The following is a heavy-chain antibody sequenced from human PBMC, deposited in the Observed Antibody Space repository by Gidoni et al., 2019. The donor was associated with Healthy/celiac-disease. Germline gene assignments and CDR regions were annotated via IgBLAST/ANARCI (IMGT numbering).Heavy chain of an antibody. CDR3: ARGPGYSSGWYRDY. Sequence: QVQLQHWGAGLLKPSETLSLTCAVYGGSFSGYYWSWIRQPPGKGLGWIGEINHSGRTNYNPSLKSRVTISVDTSKNQFSLKLSSVTAADTAVYYCARGPGYSSGWYRDYWGQGTLVTVSS. J-gene: IGHJ4*02. V-gene: IGHV4-34*01. CDR2: INHSGRT. CDR1: GGSFSGYY. D-gene: IGHD6-19*01.